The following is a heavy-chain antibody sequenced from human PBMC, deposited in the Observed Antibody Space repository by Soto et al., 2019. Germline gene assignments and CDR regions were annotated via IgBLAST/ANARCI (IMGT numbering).Heavy chain of an antibody. J-gene: IGHJ6*02. Sequence: QVQLVESGGGLVKPGGYLRLSCAVSGYNFNDFYMGWIRQAPGKGLEWIAYISTTGSTTFYADSVKGRFGLSRDNAETSLYLHMSGLRAEDTVLYYCARGQNRGHSYIMDVWGRGTMVAVSS. V-gene: IGHV3-11*01. CDR2: ISTTGSTT. CDR3: ARGQNRGHSYIMDV. D-gene: IGHD2-15*01. CDR1: GYNFNDFY.